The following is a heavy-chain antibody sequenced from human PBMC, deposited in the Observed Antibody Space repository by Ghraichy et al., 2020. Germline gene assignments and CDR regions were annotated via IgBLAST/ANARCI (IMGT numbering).Heavy chain of an antibody. J-gene: IGHJ4*02. CDR2: IYYSGST. Sequence: SETLSLTCTVSGGSISSYYWSWIRQPPGKGLEWIGYIYYSGSTNYNPSLKSRVTISVDTSKNQFSLKLSSVTAADTAVYYCARDLGGRMSYWGQGTLVTVSS. D-gene: IGHD3-10*01. CDR3: ARDLGGRMSY. V-gene: IGHV4-59*01. CDR1: GGSISSYY.